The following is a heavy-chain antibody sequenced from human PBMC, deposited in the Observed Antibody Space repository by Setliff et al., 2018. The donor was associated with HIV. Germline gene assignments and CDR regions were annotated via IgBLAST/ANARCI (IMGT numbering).Heavy chain of an antibody. CDR1: GGSISSGSYF. V-gene: IGHV4-61*02. D-gene: IGHD3-10*01. CDR3: ARDWHGSGSYYPSYSYGMDV. J-gene: IGHJ6*02. CDR2: IYTSGNI. Sequence: PSETLSLTCTVSGGSISSGSYFWTWIRQPAGKGLEWIGRIYTSGNINYNPSLKSRVTISVDTSKNQFSLKLNSVTAADTAVYYCARDWHGSGSYYPSYSYGMDVWGQGTTVTVSS.